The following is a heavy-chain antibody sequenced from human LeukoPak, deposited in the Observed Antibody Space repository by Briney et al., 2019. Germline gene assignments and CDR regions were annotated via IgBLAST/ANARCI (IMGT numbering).Heavy chain of an antibody. CDR3: ASPGPLPSDAFDI. D-gene: IGHD3-10*01. CDR1: GYSISSGYY. J-gene: IGHJ3*02. Sequence: SETLSLTCAVSGYSISSGYYWGWIRQPPGKGLEWIGSIYHSGSTYYNPSLKSRVTISVDTSKNQFSPKLSSVTAADTAVYYCASPGPLPSDAFDIWGQGTMVTVSS. CDR2: IYHSGST. V-gene: IGHV4-38-2*01.